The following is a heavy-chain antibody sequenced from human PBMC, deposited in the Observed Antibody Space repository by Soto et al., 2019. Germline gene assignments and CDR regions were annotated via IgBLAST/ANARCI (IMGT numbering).Heavy chain of an antibody. CDR3: ARETYYYDSSGYQDAFDI. CDR1: GFTFSDYY. D-gene: IGHD3-22*01. J-gene: IGHJ3*02. CDR2: ISSSGSYI. V-gene: IGHV3-11*04. Sequence: GGSLRLSCAASGFTFSDYYMSWIRQAPGKGLEWVSYISSSGSYIYYADSVKGRFTISRDNAKNSLYLQMNSLRAEDTAVYYCARETYYYDSSGYQDAFDIWGQGTMVTVSS.